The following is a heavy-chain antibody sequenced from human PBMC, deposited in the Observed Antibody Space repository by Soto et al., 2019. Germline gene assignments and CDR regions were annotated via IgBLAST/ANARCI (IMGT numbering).Heavy chain of an antibody. D-gene: IGHD3-22*01. CDR1: GFTFRNYA. CDR3: PREGIYDGSVYNGSYFDY. V-gene: IGHV3-30-3*01. CDR2: ISYDGTYK. Sequence: GGSLRLSCAASGFTFRNYAMHWVRQAPGKGLEWVAVISYDGTYKYYADSVQGRFTISRDNSKNTVYLQMSSLRAEDTAVYYIPREGIYDGSVYNGSYFDYWGQGSLVTFS. J-gene: IGHJ4*02.